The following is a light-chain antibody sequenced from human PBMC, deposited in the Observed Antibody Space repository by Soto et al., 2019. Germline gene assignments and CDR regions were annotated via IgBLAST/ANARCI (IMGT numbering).Light chain of an antibody. CDR1: QDISNY. V-gene: IGKV1-9*01. Sequence: DIQLTQSPSFLSASVGARVTITCRASQDISNYLAWYLQKPGEAPKFLIYATSTLQSGVPPRFSGSGSGTEFTLTISSLQPEDFATYYCQQVNSYPLTFGGGTKVDIK. J-gene: IGKJ4*01. CDR2: ATS. CDR3: QQVNSYPLT.